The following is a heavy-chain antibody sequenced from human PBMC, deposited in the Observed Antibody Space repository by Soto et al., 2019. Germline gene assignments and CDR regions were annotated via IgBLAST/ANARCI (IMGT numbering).Heavy chain of an antibody. J-gene: IGHJ4*02. CDR3: HSPFLAGRFDY. Sequence: PGGSLRLSCAASGFTFSSYAMHWVRQAPGKGLEWVAVISYDGSNKYYADSVKGRFTISRDNSKNTLYLQMNSLRAEDTAVYYCHSPFLAGRFDYWGQGTLVTVSS. D-gene: IGHD7-27*01. CDR1: GFTFSSYA. CDR2: ISYDGSNK. V-gene: IGHV3-30-3*01.